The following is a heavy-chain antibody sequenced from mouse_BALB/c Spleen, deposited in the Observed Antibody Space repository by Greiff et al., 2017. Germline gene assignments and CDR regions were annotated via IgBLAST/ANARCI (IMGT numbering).Heavy chain of an antibody. Sequence: FQLQQSGAELAKPGASVQMSCKASGYTFTSYWMHWVKQRPGQGLEWIGYINPSTGYTEYNQKFKDKATLTADKSSSTAYMQLNILTSEDSAVYYCARHGYDYFDYWGQGTTLTVSA. V-gene: IGHV1-7*01. CDR2: INPSTGYT. CDR1: GYTFTSYW. CDR3: ARHGYDYFDY. J-gene: IGHJ2*01. D-gene: IGHD2-2*01.